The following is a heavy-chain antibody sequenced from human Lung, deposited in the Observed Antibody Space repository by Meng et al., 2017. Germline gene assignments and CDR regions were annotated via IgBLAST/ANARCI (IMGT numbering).Heavy chain of an antibody. CDR1: GYIFTNYD. Sequence: QVQLVQSGAAAKKPGAFRKGSCKASGYIFTNYDISWVRQAPGQGLEWMGWISVKNGEAKYPQNFQGRVTMTTDTTTSTAYMELRSLTSDDTAVYYCARYVPNGSFWYFDFWGRGTLVTVSS. CDR2: ISVKNGEA. CDR3: ARYVPNGSFWYFDF. D-gene: IGHD6-13*01. J-gene: IGHJ2*01. V-gene: IGHV1-18*01.